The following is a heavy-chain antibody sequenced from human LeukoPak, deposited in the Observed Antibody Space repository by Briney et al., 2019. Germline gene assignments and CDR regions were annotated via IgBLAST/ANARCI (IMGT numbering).Heavy chain of an antibody. Sequence: SETLSLTCTVSGGSISSYYWSWIRQPPGKGLEWIGYISNSGSTNYNPSLNSRVTISVDTSKNQFSLKLSSVTAADTAVYYCASLEMATITFDYWGQGTLVTVSS. V-gene: IGHV4-59*08. CDR1: GGSISSYY. D-gene: IGHD5-24*01. CDR2: ISNSGST. CDR3: ASLEMATITFDY. J-gene: IGHJ4*02.